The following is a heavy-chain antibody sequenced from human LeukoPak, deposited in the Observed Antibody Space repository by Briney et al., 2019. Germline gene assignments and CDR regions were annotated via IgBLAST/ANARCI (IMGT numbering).Heavy chain of an antibody. J-gene: IGHJ3*02. Sequence: PSETLSLTCAVSGGSISSGDYYWNWIRQHPGKGLEWIGYIYYSGNTYYNPSLKSRVTISLDTSKNQFSLKLNSVTAADTAVYYCARDVALYYDILTGYPKSGDAFDIWGQGTMVTVSS. CDR3: ARDVALYYDILTGYPKSGDAFDI. D-gene: IGHD3-9*01. CDR2: IYYSGNT. V-gene: IGHV4-31*11. CDR1: GGSISSGDYY.